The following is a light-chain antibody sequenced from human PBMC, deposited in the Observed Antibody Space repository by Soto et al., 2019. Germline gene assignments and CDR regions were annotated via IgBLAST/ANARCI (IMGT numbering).Light chain of an antibody. Sequence: DIQMTQSPSTLSASVGDRVTITCRASQSISSRLAWYQQKPGKAPKVLIYDASSLESGVPSRFSGSGPGTECTRTISSLQPDDFETYYCQQYNSYPLTFGGGTKVDIK. CDR1: QSISSR. J-gene: IGKJ4*01. CDR2: DAS. V-gene: IGKV1-5*01. CDR3: QQYNSYPLT.